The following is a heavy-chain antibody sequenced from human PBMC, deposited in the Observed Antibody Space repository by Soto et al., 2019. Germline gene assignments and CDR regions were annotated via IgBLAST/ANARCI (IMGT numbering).Heavy chain of an antibody. CDR2: TTGGGGST. CDR1: GFTFSSYA. Sequence: GGSLRLSCAASGFTFSSYAMSWVRQAPGKGLEWVSSTTGGGGSTYYADSVKGRFTISRDNSKNTLYLQMNSLRAEDTAVYNCAKGGPAKGWFDPWAQGTLVTVSS. CDR3: AKGGPAKGWFDP. V-gene: IGHV3-23*01. D-gene: IGHD2-2*01. J-gene: IGHJ5*02.